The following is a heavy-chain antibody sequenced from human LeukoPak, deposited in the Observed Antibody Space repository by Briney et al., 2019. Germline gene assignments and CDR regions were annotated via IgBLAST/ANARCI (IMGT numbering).Heavy chain of an antibody. CDR2: INPNSGGT. Sequence: GASVKVSCKASGYTFTGYYMHWVRQAPGQGLEWMGRINPNSGGTNYAQKFQGRVTMTRDTSIGTAYMELSRLRSDDTAVYYCARSIAAAGTCWFDPWGQGTLVTVSS. D-gene: IGHD6-13*01. V-gene: IGHV1-2*06. CDR3: ARSIAAAGTCWFDP. CDR1: GYTFTGYY. J-gene: IGHJ5*02.